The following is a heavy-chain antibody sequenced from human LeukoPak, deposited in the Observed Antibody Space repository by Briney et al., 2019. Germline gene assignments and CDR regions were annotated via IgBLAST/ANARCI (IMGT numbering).Heavy chain of an antibody. CDR1: GYTFTSYG. CDR2: ISAYNGNT. Sequence: GASVKVSCKASGYTFTSYGISWVRQAPGQGLEWMGWISAYNGNTNYAQKLQGRVTMTTDTSTSTAYMELRSLRSDDTAVYHCARVWCSSTSCYYYFDYWDQGTLVTVSS. D-gene: IGHD2-2*01. V-gene: IGHV1-18*01. J-gene: IGHJ4*02. CDR3: ARVWCSSTSCYYYFDY.